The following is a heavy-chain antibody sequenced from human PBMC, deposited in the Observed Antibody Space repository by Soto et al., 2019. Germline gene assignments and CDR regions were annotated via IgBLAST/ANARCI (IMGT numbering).Heavy chain of an antibody. CDR3: APPKTPSSGVVIVIFDY. V-gene: IGHV1-69*13. D-gene: IGHD2-21*01. J-gene: IGHJ4*02. CDR2: IIPIFGTA. Sequence: SVKVSCKASGGTFSSYAISWVRQAPGQGLEWMGGIIPIFGTANYAQKFQGRVTITADESTSTAYMELSSLRSEDTAVYYCAPPKTPSSGVVIVIFDYGGKGTLVTVSS. CDR1: GGTFSSYA.